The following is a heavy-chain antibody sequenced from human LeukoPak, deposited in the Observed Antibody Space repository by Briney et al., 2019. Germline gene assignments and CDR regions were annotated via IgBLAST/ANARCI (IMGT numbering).Heavy chain of an antibody. CDR2: ISWDGGST. D-gene: IGHD3-22*01. Sequence: PGGSLRLSCAASGFTFDDYAMHWVRQAPGKGLEWVSLISWDGGSTYYADSVKGRFTISRDNSKNSLYLQMNSLRTEDTALYYCAKAAYYYDSSGYYHPPLPDYWGQGTLVTVSS. CDR3: AKAAYYYDSSGYYHPPLPDY. V-gene: IGHV3-43*01. J-gene: IGHJ4*02. CDR1: GFTFDDYA.